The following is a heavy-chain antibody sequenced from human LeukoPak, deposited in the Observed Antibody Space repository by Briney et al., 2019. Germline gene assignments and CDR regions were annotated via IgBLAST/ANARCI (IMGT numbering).Heavy chain of an antibody. CDR3: ARQSHGVFDY. J-gene: IGHJ4*02. CDR1: GGSISSSSYY. D-gene: IGHD3-10*01. V-gene: IGHV4-39*01. Sequence: PSETLSLTCTVSGGSISSSSYYWGWIRQPPGTGLEWIGSIYYSGSTYYNPSLKSRVTISVDTSKNQFSLKLSSVTAADTAVYYCARQSHGVFDYWGQGTLVTVSS. CDR2: IYYSGST.